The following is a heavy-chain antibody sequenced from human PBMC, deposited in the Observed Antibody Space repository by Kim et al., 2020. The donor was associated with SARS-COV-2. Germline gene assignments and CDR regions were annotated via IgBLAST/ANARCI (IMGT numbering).Heavy chain of an antibody. V-gene: IGHV4-59*01. CDR2: IYYSGST. CDR1: GGSISSYY. Sequence: SETLSLTCTVSGGSISSYYWSWIRQPPGKGLEWIGYIYYSGSTNYNPSLKSRVIISVDTSKNQFSLKLSSVTAADTAVYYCARTYYDILTGYYPYYFDYWGQGTMVTVSS. CDR3: ARTYYDILTGYYPYYFDY. J-gene: IGHJ4*02. D-gene: IGHD3-9*01.